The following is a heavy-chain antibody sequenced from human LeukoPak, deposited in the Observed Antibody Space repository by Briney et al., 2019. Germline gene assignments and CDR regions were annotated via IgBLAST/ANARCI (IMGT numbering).Heavy chain of an antibody. CDR2: ISISSSYT. J-gene: IGHJ4*02. Sequence: PGGSLRLSCAASGFTFSDYYMSWIRQAPGKGLEWVSYISISSSYTNYADSVKGRFTISRDNAKNSLYLQMNSLRAEDTAVYYCARDCGGSCFTPDFDYWGQGTLVTVSS. D-gene: IGHD2-15*01. V-gene: IGHV3-11*05. CDR1: GFTFSDYY. CDR3: ARDCGGSCFTPDFDY.